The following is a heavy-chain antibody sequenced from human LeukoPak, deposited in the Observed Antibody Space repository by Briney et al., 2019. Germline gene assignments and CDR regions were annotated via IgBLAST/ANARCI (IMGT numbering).Heavy chain of an antibody. D-gene: IGHD5-18*01. CDR2: ISSSSSYI. Sequence: KPGGSLRLSCAASGFTFSSYSMNWVRQAPGKGLEWVSSISSSSSYIYYADSVKGRFTISRDTAKNSLYLQMNSLRAEDTAVYYCARDRLSRDRGGYSYGREVYYMDVWGKGTTVTVSS. CDR1: GFTFSSYS. V-gene: IGHV3-21*06. J-gene: IGHJ6*03. CDR3: ARDRLSRDRGGYSYGREVYYMDV.